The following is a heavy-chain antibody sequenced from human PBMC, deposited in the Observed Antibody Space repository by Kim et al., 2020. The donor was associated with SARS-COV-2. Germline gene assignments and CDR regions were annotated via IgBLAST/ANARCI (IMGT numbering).Heavy chain of an antibody. CDR2: INPNSGGT. CDR1: GYTFTGYY. V-gene: IGHV1-2*02. CDR3: ARDDIDSSGYYYENNWFDP. D-gene: IGHD3-22*01. Sequence: ASVKVSCKASGYTFTGYYMHWVRQAPGQGLEWMGWINPNSGGTNYAQKFQGRVTMTRDTSISTAYMELSRLRSDDTAVYYCARDDIDSSGYYYENNWFDPWGQGTLVTVSS. J-gene: IGHJ5*02.